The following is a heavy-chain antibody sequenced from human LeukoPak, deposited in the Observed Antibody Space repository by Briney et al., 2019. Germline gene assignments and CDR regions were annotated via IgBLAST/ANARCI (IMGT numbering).Heavy chain of an antibody. D-gene: IGHD6-13*01. CDR1: GGSFSGYY. CDR3: ARYGSSWYWDYYYMDV. CDR2: INHSGST. Sequence: SETLSLTCAVYGGSFSGYYWSWIRQPPEKGLEWIGEINHSGSTNYNPSLKSRVTISVDTSKNQFSLKLSSVTAADTAVYYCARYGSSWYWDYYYMDVWGKGTTVTISS. V-gene: IGHV4-34*01. J-gene: IGHJ6*03.